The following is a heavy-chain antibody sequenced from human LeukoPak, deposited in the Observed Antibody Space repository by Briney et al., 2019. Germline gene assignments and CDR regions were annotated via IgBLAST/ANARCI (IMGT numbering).Heavy chain of an antibody. V-gene: IGHV3-48*01. Sequence: GGSLRLSCAASGFTFSDFSMNWVRQAPGKGLEWISYISSSGSFICYAESYEGRFTISRDNARNSLYLQMSSLRAEDTAVYYCARAIRGSAVDTGDRWGQGTLVTVSS. J-gene: IGHJ4*02. CDR1: GFTFSDFS. D-gene: IGHD3-10*01. CDR2: ISSSGSFI. CDR3: ARAIRGSAVDTGDR.